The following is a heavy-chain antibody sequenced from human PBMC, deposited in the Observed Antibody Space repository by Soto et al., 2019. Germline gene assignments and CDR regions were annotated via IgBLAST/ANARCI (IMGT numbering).Heavy chain of an antibody. D-gene: IGHD4-17*01. J-gene: IGHJ4*02. CDR2: IYYSGST. Sequence: QVQLQESGPGLVKPSETLSLTCTVSGGSISSYYWSWIRQPPGKGLEWIGYIYYSGSTNYNPSLXGXVXISXDTSKTQLSLKLSSVTAADTAVYYCARRYGYYFDSWGQGTLVTVSS. CDR3: ARRYGYYFDS. V-gene: IGHV4-59*08. CDR1: GGSISSYY.